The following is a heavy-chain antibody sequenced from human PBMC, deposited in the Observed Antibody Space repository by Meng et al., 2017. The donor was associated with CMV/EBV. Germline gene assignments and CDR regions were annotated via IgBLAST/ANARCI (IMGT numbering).Heavy chain of an antibody. CDR3: ARGRYYYDSSGYAYFDY. V-gene: IGHV4-34*01. CDR2: INHSGST. D-gene: IGHD3-22*01. Sequence: SETLSLTCAVYGGSFSGYYWSWIRQPPGKGLEWIGEINHSGSTNYNPSLKSRVTISVDTSKNQFSLKLRSVTAADTAVYYCARGRYYYDSSGYAYFDYWGQGTLVTVSS. J-gene: IGHJ4*02. CDR1: GGSFSGYY.